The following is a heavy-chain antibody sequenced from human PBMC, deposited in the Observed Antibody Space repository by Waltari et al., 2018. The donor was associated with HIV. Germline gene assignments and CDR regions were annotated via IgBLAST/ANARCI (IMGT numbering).Heavy chain of an antibody. CDR1: GASISRSSYY. Sequence: QLQVQESGPGLVKPSETLSLTCTVSGASISRSSYYWAWIRQPHGKGLEWIGSIYSSGSTYYNPALKSRVTMSVDTSKNQFSLKLRYVTAADTAVYYCARRVSSGSGILWFDPWGQGTLVTVSS. CDR3: ARRVSSGSGILWFDP. CDR2: IYSSGST. D-gene: IGHD3-10*01. J-gene: IGHJ5*02. V-gene: IGHV4-39*01.